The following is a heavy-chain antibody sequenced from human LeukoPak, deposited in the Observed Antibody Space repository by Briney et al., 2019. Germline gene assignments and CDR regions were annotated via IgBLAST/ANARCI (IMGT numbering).Heavy chain of an antibody. J-gene: IGHJ5*02. CDR2: IDIYNSHT. Sequence: ASVKVSCKASGYTFTNFGLSWVRQAPGQGLEWMGWIDIYNSHTNYAQKFQGRVTMTTDTSTSTAYMDLRSLRSDDTAVYYCARLDYASGSYYNAPLDAWGQGTLVTVSS. V-gene: IGHV1-18*01. D-gene: IGHD3-10*01. CDR3: ARLDYASGSYYNAPLDA. CDR1: GYTFTNFG.